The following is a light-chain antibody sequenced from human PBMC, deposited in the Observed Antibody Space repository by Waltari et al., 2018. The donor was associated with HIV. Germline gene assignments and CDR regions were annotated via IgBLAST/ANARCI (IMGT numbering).Light chain of an antibody. V-gene: IGKV1-6*02. J-gene: IGKJ1*01. CDR3: LQDFNYPWT. CDR1: QGIRND. Sequence: AVQMTQSPSSVSGFLGDRVTITCRARQGIRNDLSWFQMKPGTAPKLLMYASTMLQTGVPPRFSGSASGTHFTLTISNLQSEDFATYFCLQDFNYPWTFGQGTKVE. CDR2: AST.